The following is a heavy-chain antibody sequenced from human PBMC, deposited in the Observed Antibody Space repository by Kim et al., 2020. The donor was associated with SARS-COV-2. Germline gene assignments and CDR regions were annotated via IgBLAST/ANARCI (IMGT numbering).Heavy chain of an antibody. D-gene: IGHD3-9*01. CDR2: INHSGST. J-gene: IGHJ4*02. Sequence: SETLSLTCAVNGGYFSGYYWSWIRQPPGKGLEWIGEINHSGSTNYNPSLKSRVTISVDTSKNQFSLKLSSVTAADTAVYYCARGDYDILTGYYKGLDYWGQGTLVTVSS. V-gene: IGHV4-34*01. CDR3: ARGDYDILTGYYKGLDY. CDR1: GGYFSGYY.